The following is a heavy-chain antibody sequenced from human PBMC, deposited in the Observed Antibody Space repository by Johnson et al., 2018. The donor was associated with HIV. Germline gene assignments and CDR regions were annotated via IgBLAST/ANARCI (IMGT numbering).Heavy chain of an antibody. D-gene: IGHD3-10*01. V-gene: IGHV3-30-3*01. Sequence: QVQLVESGGGVVQPGRSLRLSCAASGFTFSSYAMHWVRQAPGKGLEWVAVISYDGSNKYYADSVKGRFTISRDNAKNSLYLQMNSLRAEDTAVYYCARDGEDLQIAFDIWGQGTMVTVSS. CDR1: GFTFSSYA. J-gene: IGHJ3*02. CDR2: ISYDGSNK. CDR3: ARDGEDLQIAFDI.